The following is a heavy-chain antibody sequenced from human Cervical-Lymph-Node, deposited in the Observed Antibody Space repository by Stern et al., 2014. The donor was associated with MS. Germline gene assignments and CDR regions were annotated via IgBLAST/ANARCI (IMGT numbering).Heavy chain of an antibody. J-gene: IGHJ6*02. CDR2: IRSKANSYAT. V-gene: IGHV3-73*01. CDR1: GFTFSGSA. D-gene: IGHD5-12*01. CDR3: TTGVDIVATTYYYYGMDV. Sequence: EVHLVESGGGLVQPGGSLKLSCAASGFTFSGSAMHWVRQASGKGLEWVGRIRSKANSYATAYAASVKGRFTISRDDSKNTAYLQMNSLKTEDTAVYYCTTGVDIVATTYYYYGMDVWGQGTTVTVSS.